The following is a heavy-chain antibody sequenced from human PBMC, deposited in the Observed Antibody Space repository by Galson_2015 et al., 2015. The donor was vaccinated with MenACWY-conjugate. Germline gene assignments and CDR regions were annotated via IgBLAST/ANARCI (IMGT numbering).Heavy chain of an antibody. D-gene: IGHD1-26*01. CDR3: ARGRGSYYYGMDV. J-gene: IGHJ6*02. Sequence: CKASGYTFNTYYMHWVRQAPGQGLEWVGIINPYGGSTTYAQKFQGRVTMTRDTSTSTVYMELSSLRSEDTAVYYCARGRGSYYYGMDVWGQGTTVTVS. CDR1: GYTFNTYY. CDR2: INPYGGST. V-gene: IGHV1-46*02.